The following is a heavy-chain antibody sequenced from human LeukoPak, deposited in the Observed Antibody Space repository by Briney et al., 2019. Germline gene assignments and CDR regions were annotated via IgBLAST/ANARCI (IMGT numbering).Heavy chain of an antibody. CDR1: GFTFSDYY. D-gene: IGHD4-23*01. CDR2: ISSSGSTI. J-gene: IGHJ4*02. Sequence: GGSLRLSCAASGFTFSDYYMSWIRQAPGKGLEWVSYISSSGSTIYYADSVKGRFTISRDNAKNSLYLQMNSLRAEDTAVYYCARETTVVTSTSDYRGQGTLVTVSS. CDR3: ARETTVVTSTSDY. V-gene: IGHV3-11*01.